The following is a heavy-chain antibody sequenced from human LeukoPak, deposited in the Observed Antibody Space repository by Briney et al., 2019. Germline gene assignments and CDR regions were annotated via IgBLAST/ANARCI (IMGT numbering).Heavy chain of an antibody. D-gene: IGHD4-11*01. CDR2: ISTYNGDT. Sequence: ASVKVSCKASGYTFTTYGISWVRQAPGQGLEWMGWISTYNGDTSYAQNLQGRVTMTRDTSTSTAYIELRSLRSDDTAVYYCAREEFSNYACYWGQGTLVTVSS. CDR3: AREEFSNYACY. J-gene: IGHJ4*02. V-gene: IGHV1-18*01. CDR1: GYTFTTYG.